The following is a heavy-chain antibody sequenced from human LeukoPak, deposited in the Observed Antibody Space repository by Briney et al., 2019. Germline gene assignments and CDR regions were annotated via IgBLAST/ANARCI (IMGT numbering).Heavy chain of an antibody. CDR1: GGSISSSSYY. V-gene: IGHV4-39*02. J-gene: IGHJ4*02. CDR2: IYYSGGT. CDR3: ARDFGPGIAAAGLDY. D-gene: IGHD6-13*01. Sequence: PSETLSLTCTVSGGSISSSSYYWGWIRQPPGKGLEWIGSIYYSGGTYYNPSLRSRVTISVDTSKNQFSLKVTSVTAADTAVYYCARDFGPGIAAAGLDYWGRGTLVTVSS.